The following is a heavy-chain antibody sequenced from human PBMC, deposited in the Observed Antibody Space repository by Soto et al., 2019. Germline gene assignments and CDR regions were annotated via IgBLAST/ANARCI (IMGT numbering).Heavy chain of an antibody. CDR1: GFTFDDYA. Sequence: EVQLVESGGGLVQPGRSLRLSCAASGFTFDDYAMHWVRQAPGKGLEWVSGISWNSGSIGYADSVKGRFTISRDNAKNTLYLQMNSLRAEDTAVYYCAKEAWATMVRGVIINWGQGTLVTVSS. CDR3: AKEAWATMVRGVIIN. D-gene: IGHD3-10*01. J-gene: IGHJ4*02. CDR2: ISWNSGSI. V-gene: IGHV3-9*01.